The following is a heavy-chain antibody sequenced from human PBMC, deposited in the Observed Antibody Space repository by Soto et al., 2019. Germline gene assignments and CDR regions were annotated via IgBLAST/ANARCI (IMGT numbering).Heavy chain of an antibody. J-gene: IGHJ6*02. CDR3: ARDLPIAAQNNYYYYYGMDV. Sequence: GASVKVSCKASGYTFTGYYMHWVRQAPGQGLEWMGWINPNSGGTNYAQKFQGWVTMTRDTSISTAYMELSRLRSDDTAVYYCARDLPIAAQNNYYYYYGMDVWGQGTTVTVSS. CDR1: GYTFTGYY. D-gene: IGHD6-6*01. CDR2: INPNSGGT. V-gene: IGHV1-2*04.